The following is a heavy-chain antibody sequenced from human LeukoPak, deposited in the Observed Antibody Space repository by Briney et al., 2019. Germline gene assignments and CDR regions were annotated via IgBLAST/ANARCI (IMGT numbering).Heavy chain of an antibody. CDR1: GGTFSSYA. V-gene: IGHV1-69*05. CDR2: INPIFGTA. J-gene: IGHJ4*02. Sequence: ASVKVSCKASGGTFSSYAISWVRQAPGQGLEWMGRINPIFGTANYAQKLQGRVTIKTDESTSTAYMELSSLRSEDTAVYYCAREVRCGGDCYSDYWGQGTLVTVSS. CDR3: AREVRCGGDCYSDY. D-gene: IGHD2-21*02.